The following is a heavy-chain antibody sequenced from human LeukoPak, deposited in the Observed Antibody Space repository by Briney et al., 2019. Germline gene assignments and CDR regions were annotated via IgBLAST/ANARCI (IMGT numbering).Heavy chain of an antibody. J-gene: IGHJ4*02. CDR1: GFTFSSYS. Sequence: PGGSLRLSCAASGFTFSSYSMNWVRQAPGKGLEWVSSISSSSSYIYYADSLKGRFTVSRDNAKNSLYLQMNSLRAEDTAVYYRATARDGYRKGFDSWGQGTLVTVSS. V-gene: IGHV3-21*01. CDR2: ISSSSSYI. CDR3: ATARDGYRKGFDS. D-gene: IGHD5-24*01.